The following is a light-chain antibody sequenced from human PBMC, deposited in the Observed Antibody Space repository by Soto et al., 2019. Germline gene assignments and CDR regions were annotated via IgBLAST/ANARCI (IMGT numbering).Light chain of an antibody. CDR3: CSYAGSSLYV. J-gene: IGLJ1*01. CDR1: SSDIGTYIL. CDR2: EGS. V-gene: IGLV2-23*01. Sequence: QSALTQPASVSGSPGQSITISCIGASSDIGTYILVSWYQQRPGKAPKLLVFEGSKRPSGVSDRFSGSKSGNTASLTISGLQAEDEADYYCCSYAGSSLYVFGTGTKLTVL.